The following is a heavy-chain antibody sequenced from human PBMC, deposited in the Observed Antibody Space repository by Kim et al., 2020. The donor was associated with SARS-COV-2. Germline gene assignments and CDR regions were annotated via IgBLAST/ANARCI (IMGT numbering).Heavy chain of an antibody. CDR3: TTDGWLVGY. Sequence: GTAVYCATVTGRFDISRDDSKSTLYLQMNSLKTEDTAVYYCTTDGWLVGYWGQGTLVTVSS. CDR2: GTA. J-gene: IGHJ4*02. V-gene: IGHV3-15*01. D-gene: IGHD3-10*01.